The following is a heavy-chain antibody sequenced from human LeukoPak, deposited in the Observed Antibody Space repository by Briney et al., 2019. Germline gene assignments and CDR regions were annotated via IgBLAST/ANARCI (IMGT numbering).Heavy chain of an antibody. V-gene: IGHV1-2*02. CDR1: GYTFTCYY. J-gene: IGHJ4*02. CDR3: ARLRYGSWIPFDY. Sequence: ASVKVSCKASGYTFTCYYMNWVRQAPGQGLEWMGWINSNSGGTNYAQKFQGRVTMTRDTSISAAYMELSSLKSDDPAVYYCARLRYGSWIPFDYWGQGTLVTVSS. CDR2: INSNSGGT. D-gene: IGHD6-13*01.